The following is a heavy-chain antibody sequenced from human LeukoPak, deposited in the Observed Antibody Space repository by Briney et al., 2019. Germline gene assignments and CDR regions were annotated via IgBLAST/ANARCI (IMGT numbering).Heavy chain of an antibody. J-gene: IGHJ6*03. CDR2: ISGSGGST. Sequence: PGGSLRLSCAASGFTFSSYAMSWVRQAPGKGLEWVSAISGSGGSTYYADSVKGRFTISRDNSKNTLYLQMNSLRAEDTAVYYCAKDPHYGDSTHGYYYYYMDVWGRGTTVTVSS. D-gene: IGHD4-17*01. CDR1: GFTFSSYA. V-gene: IGHV3-23*01. CDR3: AKDPHYGDSTHGYYYYYMDV.